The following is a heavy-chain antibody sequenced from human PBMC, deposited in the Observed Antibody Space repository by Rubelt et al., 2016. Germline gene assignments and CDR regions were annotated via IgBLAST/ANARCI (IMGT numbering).Heavy chain of an antibody. CDR2: IYYSGST. D-gene: IGHD3-3*01. Sequence: QLQLQESGPGLVKPSETLSLTCTVSGGSISSSSYYWGWIRQPPGKGLEWIGSIYYSGSTYYNPSLKSRVTISVDTSKNQFSLKLSSVTAADTAVYYCARLRREVFGVVLFDYWGQGTLVTVSS. CDR1: GGSISSSSYY. J-gene: IGHJ4*02. V-gene: IGHV4-39*01. CDR3: ARLRREVFGVVLFDY.